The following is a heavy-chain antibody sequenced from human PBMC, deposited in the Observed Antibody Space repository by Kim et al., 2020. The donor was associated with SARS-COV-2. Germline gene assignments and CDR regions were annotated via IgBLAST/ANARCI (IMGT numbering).Heavy chain of an antibody. J-gene: IGHJ2*01. CDR2: ISWNSGTK. Sequence: GGSLRLSCAASGFNFGDYAMHWVRQAPGKGLEWVSGISWNSGTKNYVDSVKGRFTISRDNVKKYLYLQMDSPRLEDTAFYYCAKASGDWYFDLWGRATLVTVSS. CDR3: AKASGDWYFDL. D-gene: IGHD3-10*01. CDR1: GFNFGDYA. V-gene: IGHV3-9*01.